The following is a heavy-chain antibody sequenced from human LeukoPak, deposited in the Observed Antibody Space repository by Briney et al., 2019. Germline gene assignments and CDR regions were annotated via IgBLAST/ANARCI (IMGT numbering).Heavy chain of an antibody. CDR1: GFIFSSYS. Sequence: GGSLRLSCAASGFIFSSYSMSWVRQAPGKGLEWVSVITGRGGNTYYADSVKGQFTISKDNSKNTVYLQMSSLRGDDTAVYYCAKAASSSWPSYYYGMAVWGQGTTVTVSS. J-gene: IGHJ6*02. CDR3: AKAASSSWPSYYYGMAV. CDR2: ITGRGGNT. V-gene: IGHV3-23*01. D-gene: IGHD6-13*01.